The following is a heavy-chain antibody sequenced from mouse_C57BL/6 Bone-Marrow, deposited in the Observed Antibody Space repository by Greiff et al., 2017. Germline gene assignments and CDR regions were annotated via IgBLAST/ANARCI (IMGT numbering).Heavy chain of an antibody. V-gene: IGHV5-6*02. Sequence: EVKLVESGGDLVKPGGSLKLSCAASGFTFSSYGMSWVRQTPAKRLEWVATISSGGSYTYYPDSVKVRFTISRDNAKNTLYLQMSSLKSEDSAMYYCARRDDYDDYYALDYWGQGTSVTVSS. D-gene: IGHD2-4*01. CDR1: GFTFSSYG. CDR2: ISSGGSYT. CDR3: ARRDDYDDYYALDY. J-gene: IGHJ4*01.